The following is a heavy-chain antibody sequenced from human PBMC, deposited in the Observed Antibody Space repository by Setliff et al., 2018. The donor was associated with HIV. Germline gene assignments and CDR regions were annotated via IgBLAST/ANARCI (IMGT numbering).Heavy chain of an antibody. CDR2: VSWDGRTT. CDR1: GFTFDDYA. V-gene: IGHV3-43*01. Sequence: SGESLKISCAASGFTFDDYAMHWVRQVPGKGLEWVALVSWDGRTTNYADSVKGRFTISRDSSKNSLYLEMNSLRTEDTALYYCAKEGGSERMPFFYYYMDVWGKGTTVTVSS. D-gene: IGHD3-10*01. J-gene: IGHJ6*03. CDR3: AKEGGSERMPFFYYYMDV.